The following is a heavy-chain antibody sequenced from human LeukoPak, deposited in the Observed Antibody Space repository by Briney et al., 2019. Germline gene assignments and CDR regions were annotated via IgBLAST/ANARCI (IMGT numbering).Heavy chain of an antibody. J-gene: IGHJ4*02. CDR3: VRGRSGFYFDY. V-gene: IGHV3-74*01. CDR1: GFTFSSYW. CDR2: INTDGSST. D-gene: IGHD3-22*01. Sequence: GGSLRLSCAAPGFTFSSYWMHWVRQAPGEGLVWVSRINTDGSSTIHADSVKGRFTISRDNAKNTLYVQMNSLRDEDTAVYYCVRGRSGFYFDYWGQGTLVTVSS.